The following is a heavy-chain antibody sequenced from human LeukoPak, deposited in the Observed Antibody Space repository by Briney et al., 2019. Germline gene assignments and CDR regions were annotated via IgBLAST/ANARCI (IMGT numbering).Heavy chain of an antibody. CDR2: IYDNGDA. V-gene: IGHV3-53*01. D-gene: IGHD4-17*01. J-gene: IGHJ4*02. CDR1: GFTVSSNY. CDR3: ARVPAVTTTGGLFDY. Sequence: GGSLRLSCAASGFTVSSNYMSWVRQAPGKGLEWVSVIYDNGDAYSADSVKGRFTISRDNAKNTLYLQMNSLRAEDTAVYYCARVPAVTTTGGLFDYWGQGTLVTVSS.